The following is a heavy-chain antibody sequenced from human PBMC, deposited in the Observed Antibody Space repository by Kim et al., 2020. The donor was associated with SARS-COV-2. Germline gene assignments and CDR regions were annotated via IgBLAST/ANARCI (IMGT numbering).Heavy chain of an antibody. D-gene: IGHD5-12*01. CDR2: ISGTSSHI. Sequence: GGSLRLSCAASGFTFSPYDMNWVRQAPGKGLEWVSSISGTSSHIYYANSVRGRFVVSRDNAKTSLYLQMSNLRAEDTAVYYCARRSPPARYNGMDVWDQGTTVTVSS. V-gene: IGHV3-21*01. J-gene: IGHJ6*02. CDR3: ARRSPPARYNGMDV. CDR1: GFTFSPYD.